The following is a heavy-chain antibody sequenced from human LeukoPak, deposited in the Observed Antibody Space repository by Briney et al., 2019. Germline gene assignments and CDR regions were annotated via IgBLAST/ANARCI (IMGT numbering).Heavy chain of an antibody. V-gene: IGHV3-7*01. D-gene: IGHD1-1*01. CDR3: ARDRVRWNDPYYFDY. J-gene: IGHJ4*02. CDR1: GFTFSSYW. Sequence: GGSLSLSWAASGFTFSSYWMSWVRQAPGKGLGWVANIKQDGSEKYYVDSVKGRFTISRDNAKNSLYLQMNSLRAEDTAVYYCARDRVRWNDPYYFDYWGQGTLVTVSS. CDR2: IKQDGSEK.